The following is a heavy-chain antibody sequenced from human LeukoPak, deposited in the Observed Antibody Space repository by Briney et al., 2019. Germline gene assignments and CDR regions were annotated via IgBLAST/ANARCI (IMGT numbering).Heavy chain of an antibody. J-gene: IGHJ4*02. CDR2: IRSKANSYAT. V-gene: IGHV3-73*01. CDR1: GFTCSDSA. CDR3: ANRGDQHY. D-gene: IGHD3-10*01. Sequence: QSGGTLKFSCAASGFTCSDSAMHWVRQASGKGLKWVGRIRSKANSYATAYAASVEGRFIISRDDSKNTVYLQMNSLKTDDTAVYYCANRGDQHYWGEGTLVTVS.